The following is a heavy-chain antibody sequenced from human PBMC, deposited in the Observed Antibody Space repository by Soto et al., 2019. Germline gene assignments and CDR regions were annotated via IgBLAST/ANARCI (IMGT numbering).Heavy chain of an antibody. CDR1: GFTFSSYG. J-gene: IGHJ6*02. Sequence: QVQLVESGGGVVQPGRSLRLSCAASGFTFSSYGMHWVRQAPGKGLEWVAVISYDGSNKYYADSVKGRFTISRDNSKNTLYLKMNSLRAEDTAVYYCAKDQGIVGAFGMDVWGQGTTVTVSS. V-gene: IGHV3-30*18. CDR3: AKDQGIVGAFGMDV. CDR2: ISYDGSNK. D-gene: IGHD1-26*01.